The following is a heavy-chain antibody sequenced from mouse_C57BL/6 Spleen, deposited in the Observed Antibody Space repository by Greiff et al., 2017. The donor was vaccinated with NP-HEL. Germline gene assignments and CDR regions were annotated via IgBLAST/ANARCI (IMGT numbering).Heavy chain of an antibody. Sequence: EVKLMESGGGLVQPGGSMKLSCAASGFTFSDAWMYWVRQSPEKGLEWVAEIRNKANNHATYYAESVKWTFTLSRDDSKSSVYLQMNSLIAEDTGIYYCTRGLGLFYAMDYWGQGTSVTVSS. CDR1: GFTFSDAW. J-gene: IGHJ4*01. V-gene: IGHV6-6*01. CDR2: IRNKANNHAT. D-gene: IGHD3-3*01. CDR3: TRGLGLFYAMDY.